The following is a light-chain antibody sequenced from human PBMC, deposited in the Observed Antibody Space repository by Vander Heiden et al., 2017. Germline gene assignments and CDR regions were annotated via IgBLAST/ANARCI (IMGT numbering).Light chain of an antibody. Sequence: EIVMTQSPVTLSVSPGERATLSCRASQSLSSNLAWHQQKPGQAPRLLIYSASTRATGIPARFSGSGSGTESTLTISSLQSEDFAVYYCQQYNSWPFTFGGGTKVEIK. J-gene: IGKJ4*01. V-gene: IGKV3-15*01. CDR1: QSLSSN. CDR2: SAS. CDR3: QQYNSWPFT.